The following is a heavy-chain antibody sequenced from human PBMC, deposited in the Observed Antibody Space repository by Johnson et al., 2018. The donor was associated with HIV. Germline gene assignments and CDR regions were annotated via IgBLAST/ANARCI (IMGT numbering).Heavy chain of an antibody. CDR3: ARRWELLKTTDAFDI. V-gene: IGHV3-30*04. Sequence: QVQLVESGGGLVQPGGSLRLSCAASGFTFSSYAMHWVRQAPGKGLEWVAVISYDGSNKYYADSVKGRFTISRDNSKNTLYLQMNSLRAEDTAVYYCARRWELLKTTDAFDIWGQGTMVTVAS. CDR1: GFTFSSYA. CDR2: ISYDGSNK. D-gene: IGHD1-26*01. J-gene: IGHJ3*02.